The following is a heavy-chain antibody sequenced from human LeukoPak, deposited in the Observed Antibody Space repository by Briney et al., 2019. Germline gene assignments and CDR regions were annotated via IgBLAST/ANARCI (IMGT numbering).Heavy chain of an antibody. CDR3: ARALFGVVIIDY. CDR1: GGSISSGGYY. D-gene: IGHD3-3*01. V-gene: IGHV4-30-2*01. J-gene: IGHJ4*02. Sequence: SQTLSLTCTVSGGSISSGGYYWSWIRQPPGKGLEWIGYIYHSGSTYYNPSLKSRVTISVDRSKNQFSLKLSSVTAADTAVYYRARALFGVVIIDYWGQGTLVTVSS. CDR2: IYHSGST.